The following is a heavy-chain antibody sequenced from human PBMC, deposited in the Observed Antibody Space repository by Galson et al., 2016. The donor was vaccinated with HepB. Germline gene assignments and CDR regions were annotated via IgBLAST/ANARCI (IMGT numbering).Heavy chain of an antibody. V-gene: IGHV3-21*01. CDR2: ISSTSSYI. CDR3: SREHFSGGLNLNWFDP. J-gene: IGHJ5*02. Sequence: SLRLSCAASGFTLTRNTMNRVRQAPGKGLEWVASISSTSSYIYYADSVKGRFTISRDNAKSSLFLQMNSLRAEDTAVYYCSREHFSGGLNLNWFDPWGQGTLVTVSS. D-gene: IGHD6-25*01. CDR1: GFTLTRNT.